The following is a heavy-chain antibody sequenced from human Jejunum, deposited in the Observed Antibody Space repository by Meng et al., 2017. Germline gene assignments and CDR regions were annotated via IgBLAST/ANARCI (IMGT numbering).Heavy chain of an antibody. CDR3: ARDSGGYYDR. CDR2: IWYDGNNK. Sequence: GESLKISCAASGFTFTTYAMHWVRQAPGKGLEWVAFIWYDGNNKYYADSVKGQFIISRDNSKNTVYLQMNSLRVEDTAVYYCARDSGGYYDRWGQGTRVTCFS. J-gene: IGHJ4*02. D-gene: IGHD1-26*01. V-gene: IGHV3-33*01. CDR1: GFTFTTYA.